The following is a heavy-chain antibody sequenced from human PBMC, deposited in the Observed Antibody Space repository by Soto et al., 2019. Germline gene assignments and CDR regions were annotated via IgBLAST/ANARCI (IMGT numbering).Heavy chain of an antibody. CDR1: GFTFSSYG. D-gene: IGHD6-6*01. Sequence: GGSLRLSCAASGFTFSSYGMHWVRQAPGKGLEWVAVISYDGSNKYYADSVKGRFTISRDNSKNTLYLQMNSLRAEDTAVYYCAKDRQFVLDYWGQGTLVTVSS. CDR3: AKDRQFVLDY. V-gene: IGHV3-30*18. CDR2: ISYDGSNK. J-gene: IGHJ4*02.